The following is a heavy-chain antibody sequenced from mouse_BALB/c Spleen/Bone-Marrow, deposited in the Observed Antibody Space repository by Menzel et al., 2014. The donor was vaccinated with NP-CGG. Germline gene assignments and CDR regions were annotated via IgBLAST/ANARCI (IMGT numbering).Heavy chain of an antibody. V-gene: IGHV3-5*02. CDR2: IYYSGTI. CDR1: GISITTGNYR. CDR3: ARYLGAYFDY. D-gene: IGHD1-1*01. J-gene: IGHJ2*01. Sequence: EVQLQRSGPGLVKPSQTVSLTCTVTGISITTGNYRWSWIRQFPGNKLEWIGYIYYSGTITYNPSLTSRTTITRDTSKNQFFLEMNSLTAEDTATYYCARYLGAYFDYWGQGTTLTVSS.